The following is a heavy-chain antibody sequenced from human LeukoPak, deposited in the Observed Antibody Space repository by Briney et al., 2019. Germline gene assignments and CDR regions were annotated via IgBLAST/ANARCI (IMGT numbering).Heavy chain of an antibody. D-gene: IGHD3-16*02. J-gene: IGHJ4*02. CDR2: IRSKANSYAT. V-gene: IGHV3-73*01. CDR1: GFTFSGSA. Sequence: GGSLRLSCAASGFTFSGSAMHWVRQASGKGLEWVGRIRSKANSYATAYAASVKGRFTISRDDSKNTAYLQMNSLKTEDTAVYCCFMITFGGVIADYWGQGTLVTVSS. CDR3: FMITFGGVIADY.